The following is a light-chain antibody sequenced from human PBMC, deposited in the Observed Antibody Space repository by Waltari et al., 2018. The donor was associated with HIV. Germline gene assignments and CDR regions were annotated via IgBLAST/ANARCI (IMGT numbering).Light chain of an antibody. V-gene: IGLV8-61*01. CDR3: VLYMGSGLWV. J-gene: IGLJ3*02. Sequence: QTVVTQEPSFSVSPGGTVTPTCGLSSGSVSTRYSPSWYQPTPGQAPRTLIHSTNTRSSGVPDRFSGSIVGNKAALTITGAQADDESDYYCVLYMGSGLWVFGGGTKLTVL. CDR1: SGSVSTRYS. CDR2: STN.